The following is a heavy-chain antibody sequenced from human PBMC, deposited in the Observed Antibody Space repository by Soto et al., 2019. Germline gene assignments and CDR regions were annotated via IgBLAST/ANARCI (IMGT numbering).Heavy chain of an antibody. V-gene: IGHV1-69*01. J-gene: IGHJ6*02. CDR1: GGTFGSYA. CDR3: ARSQGSSTSLEIYYYYCYGMDV. CDR2: IIPIPGTA. D-gene: IGHD2-2*01. Sequence: QVQLVQSGAEVKKPGSSVKVSCKASGGTFGSYAISWVRQAPGQGLEWMGGIIPIPGTANYAQKFQGRVAIAAEESTSTAYMERSSLRSEDTAVYYCARSQGSSTSLEIYYYYCYGMDVWGQGTTVTVSS.